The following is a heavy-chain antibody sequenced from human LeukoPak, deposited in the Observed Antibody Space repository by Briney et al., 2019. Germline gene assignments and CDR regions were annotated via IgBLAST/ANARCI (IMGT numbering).Heavy chain of an antibody. CDR2: ISYDGSNK. CDR3: ARDHTTYGMDV. J-gene: IGHJ6*02. Sequence: GRSLRLSCAASGFTFSSYAMHWVRQAPGKGLEWVAVISYDGSNKYYADSVKGRFTISRDNSKNTLYLQMNSLRAEDTAVYYCARDHTTYGMDVWGQGTTVTVSS. V-gene: IGHV3-30-3*01. CDR1: GFTFSSYA. D-gene: IGHD1-1*01.